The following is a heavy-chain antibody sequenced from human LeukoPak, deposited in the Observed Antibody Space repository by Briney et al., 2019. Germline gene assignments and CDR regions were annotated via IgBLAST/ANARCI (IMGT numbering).Heavy chain of an antibody. CDR1: GGSFSGYY. V-gene: IGHV4-34*01. CDR2: INHSGST. D-gene: IGHD3-10*01. CDR3: ARNSGPMGGNWFDP. J-gene: IGHJ5*02. Sequence: SETLSLTCAVYGGSFSGYYWSWIRQPPGKGLEWIGEINHSGSTNYNPALKSRVTISVDTSKNQFSLKLSSVTAADTAVYYCARNSGPMGGNWFDPWGQGTLVTVSS.